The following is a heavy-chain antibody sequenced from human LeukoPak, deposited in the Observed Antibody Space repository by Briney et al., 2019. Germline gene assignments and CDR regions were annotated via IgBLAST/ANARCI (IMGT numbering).Heavy chain of an antibody. Sequence: PSETLSLTCAVYGGSLSGYYWSWIRQPPGKGLEWIGEINHSGSTNYNPSLKSRVTISVDTSKNQLSLRLSSMTAADTAVYYCARQWLVSPLFDYWGQGTLVTVSS. CDR3: ARQWLVSPLFDY. J-gene: IGHJ4*02. D-gene: IGHD6-19*01. CDR2: INHSGST. V-gene: IGHV4-34*01. CDR1: GGSLSGYY.